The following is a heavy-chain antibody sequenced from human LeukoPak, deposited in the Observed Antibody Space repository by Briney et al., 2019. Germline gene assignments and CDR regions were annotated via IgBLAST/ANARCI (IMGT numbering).Heavy chain of an antibody. D-gene: IGHD1-26*01. CDR2: IRYDGSNK. J-gene: IGHJ4*02. CDR3: AKDRSGSYSQGLDY. CDR1: GFTFSSYG. Sequence: GGPLRLSCAASGFTFSSYGMHWVRQAPGKGLEWVAFIRYDGSNKYYADSVKGRFTISRDNSKNTLYLQMNSLRAEDTAVYYCAKDRSGSYSQGLDYWGQGTLVTVSS. V-gene: IGHV3-30*02.